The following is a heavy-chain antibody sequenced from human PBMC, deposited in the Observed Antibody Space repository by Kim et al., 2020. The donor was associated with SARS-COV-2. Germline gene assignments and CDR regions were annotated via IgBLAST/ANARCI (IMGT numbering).Heavy chain of an antibody. CDR3: TRGRLCSGAGCYSDY. Sequence: GGSLRLSCAASGFTFSDYSMTWIRQAAGKGLEWVSYISSYSIDTNYADSVKGRFTISRDDAKNSLYLIMNSLRAEDTAMYYCTRGRLCSGAGCYSDYWGQGALVTVSS. V-gene: IGHV3-11*05. CDR2: ISSYSIDT. J-gene: IGHJ4*02. D-gene: IGHD2-15*01. CDR1: GFTFSDYS.